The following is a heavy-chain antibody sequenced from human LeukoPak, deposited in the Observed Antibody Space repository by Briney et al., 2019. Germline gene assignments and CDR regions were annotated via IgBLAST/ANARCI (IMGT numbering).Heavy chain of an antibody. D-gene: IGHD3-10*01. Sequence: GGSLRLSCAASGFTFDDYAMHWVRQAPGKGLEWVALISWEGQTTYYADSVRGRFTISRNNSKNSLYLQMNSLRTEDTAFYYCTRDTDYGSATNYFDSWGQGTLVSVSS. V-gene: IGHV3-43*01. CDR1: GFTFDDYA. CDR3: TRDTDYGSATNYFDS. J-gene: IGHJ4*02. CDR2: ISWEGQTT.